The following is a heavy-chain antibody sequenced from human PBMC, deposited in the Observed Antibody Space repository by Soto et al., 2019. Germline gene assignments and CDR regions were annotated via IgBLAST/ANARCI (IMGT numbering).Heavy chain of an antibody. V-gene: IGHV1-3*01. Sequence: GASVKVSCKASGYTFTSYAMHWVRQAPGQRLEWMGWINVGNGNTKYSQKFQGRVTMTEDTSTDTAYMELSSLRSEDTAVYYCATAVLGGSGSVFEYWGQGTLVTVSS. CDR3: ATAVLGGSGSVFEY. CDR1: GYTFTSYA. CDR2: INVGNGNT. J-gene: IGHJ4*02. D-gene: IGHD3-16*01.